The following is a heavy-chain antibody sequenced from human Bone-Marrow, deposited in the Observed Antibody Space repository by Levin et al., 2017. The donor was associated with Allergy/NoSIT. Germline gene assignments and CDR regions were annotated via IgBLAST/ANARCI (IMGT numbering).Heavy chain of an antibody. D-gene: IGHD3-10*01. CDR2: LYHSGST. CDR1: GYSISSGYY. Sequence: PSETLSLTCAVSGYSISSGYYWGWIRQPPGKGLEWIGSLYHSGSTYYNPSLKSRVTISLDTSKNQFSLKLSSVTAADTAVYYCAREYFFGSGSYYGYWGQGTLVTVSS. V-gene: IGHV4-38-2*02. J-gene: IGHJ4*02. CDR3: AREYFFGSGSYYGY.